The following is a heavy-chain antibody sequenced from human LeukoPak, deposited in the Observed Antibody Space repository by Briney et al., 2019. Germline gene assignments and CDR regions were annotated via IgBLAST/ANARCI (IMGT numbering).Heavy chain of an antibody. V-gene: IGHV4-59*08. J-gene: IGHJ4*02. Sequence: SETLSLTCTVSGGSISRYYWSWIRQPPGKGLEWIGYIYYSGSANYNPSLKSRVTISVDTSKNQFSLKLSSVTAADTAVYYCARQYYYDSSGYFDYWAREPWSPSPQ. CDR3: ARQYYYDSSGYFDY. D-gene: IGHD3-22*01. CDR1: GGSISRYY. CDR2: IYYSGSA.